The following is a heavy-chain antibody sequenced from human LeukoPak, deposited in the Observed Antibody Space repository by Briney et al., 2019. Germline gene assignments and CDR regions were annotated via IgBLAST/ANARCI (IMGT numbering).Heavy chain of an antibody. D-gene: IGHD1-1*01. V-gene: IGHV3-13*01. CDR1: GFTFSSYD. CDR2: IGTAGDT. Sequence: PGGSLRLSCAASGFTFSSYDMHWVRQATGKGLEWVSAIGTAGDTYYPGSVKGRFTISRENAKNSLYLQMNSLRAEDTAVYYCARDKELEPPYDAFDIWGQGTMVTVSS. CDR3: ARDKELEPPYDAFDI. J-gene: IGHJ3*02.